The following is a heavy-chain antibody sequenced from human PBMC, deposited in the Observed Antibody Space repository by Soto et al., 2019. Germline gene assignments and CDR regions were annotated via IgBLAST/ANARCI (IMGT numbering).Heavy chain of an antibody. CDR3: ARGGIVLVPAAISYNWFDP. J-gene: IGHJ5*02. CDR2: INPNSGGT. D-gene: IGHD2-2*01. Sequence: GASVKVSCKASGYTFTGYYMHWVRQAPGQGLEWMGWINPNSGGTNYAQKFQGWVTMTRDTSISTAYMELSRLRSDDTAVYYCARGGIVLVPAAISYNWFDPWGQGTLVTVSS. CDR1: GYTFTGYY. V-gene: IGHV1-2*04.